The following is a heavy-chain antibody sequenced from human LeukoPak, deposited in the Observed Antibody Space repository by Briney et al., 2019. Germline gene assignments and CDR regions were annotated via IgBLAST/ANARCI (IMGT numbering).Heavy chain of an antibody. D-gene: IGHD2-21*01. CDR3: ARPRGYCGGDCSFDP. V-gene: IGHV5-51*01. Sequence: GESLKISCKGSGYRFTSYWIAWVRQMPGKGLEWMGIIYPGDSDTRYSPSFQGQVTISADKSICTAYLQWSSLKASDTAMYYCARPRGYCGGDCSFDPWGQGTLVTVSS. J-gene: IGHJ5*02. CDR1: GYRFTSYW. CDR2: IYPGDSDT.